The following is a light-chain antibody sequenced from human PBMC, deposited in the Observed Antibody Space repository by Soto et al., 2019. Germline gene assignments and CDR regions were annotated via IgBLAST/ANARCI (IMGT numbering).Light chain of an antibody. CDR2: GNT. Sequence: QSVLTQPPSVSGAPGQRVTISCTGSSSNIGAGYDVHWYQQLPGRAPKLLIYGNTNRPSGVPDRFSGSKSGTSASLAITGLKAEDEDDYSCLSFDSSLSVVFGGGTKLTVL. V-gene: IGLV1-40*01. CDR3: LSFDSSLSVV. J-gene: IGLJ2*01. CDR1: SSNIGAGYD.